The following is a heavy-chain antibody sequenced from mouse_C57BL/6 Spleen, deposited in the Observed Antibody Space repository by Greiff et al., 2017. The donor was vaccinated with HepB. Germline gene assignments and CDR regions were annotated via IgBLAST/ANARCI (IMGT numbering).Heavy chain of an antibody. J-gene: IGHJ4*01. Sequence: LVRPGTSVKLSCKASGYTFTSYWMHWVKQRPGQGLEWIGVIDPSDSYTNYNQKFKGKATLTVDTSSSTAYMQLSSLTSEDSAVYYCARNGYDDDAMDYWGQGTSVTVSS. D-gene: IGHD2-2*01. CDR3: ARNGYDDDAMDY. V-gene: IGHV1-59*01. CDR1: GYTFTSYW. CDR2: IDPSDSYT.